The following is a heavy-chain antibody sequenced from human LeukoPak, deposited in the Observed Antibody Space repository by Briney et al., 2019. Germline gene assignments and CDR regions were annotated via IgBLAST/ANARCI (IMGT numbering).Heavy chain of an antibody. D-gene: IGHD1-26*01. CDR1: GYTLTELS. Sequence: ASVKVSCKVSGYTLTELSMHWVRQAPGKGLEGMGGFDPEDGETIYAQKFQGRVTMTEGTSTDTAYMELSSLRSEDTAVYYCATTVGAIPYFDYWGQGTLVTVSS. CDR3: ATTVGAIPYFDY. V-gene: IGHV1-24*01. J-gene: IGHJ4*02. CDR2: FDPEDGET.